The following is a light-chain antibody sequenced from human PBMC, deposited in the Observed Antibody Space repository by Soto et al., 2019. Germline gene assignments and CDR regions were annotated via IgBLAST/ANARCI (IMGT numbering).Light chain of an antibody. CDR1: SSNIGRNS. Sequence: QSVLTQPPSASGTPGQRVTISCSGNSSNIGRNSVNWYQQLPGTAPKLLIYGDSQRPSGVPDRFSGSKSGTSASLAISGLQSENEAEYYCATWDDGLNGHVFGTGTKLTVL. J-gene: IGLJ1*01. CDR2: GDS. CDR3: ATWDDGLNGHV. V-gene: IGLV1-44*01.